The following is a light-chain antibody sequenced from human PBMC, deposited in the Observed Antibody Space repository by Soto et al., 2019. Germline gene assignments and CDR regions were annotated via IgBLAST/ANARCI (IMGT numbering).Light chain of an antibody. CDR2: KGS. CDR3: CSSAGSITSYV. V-gene: IGLV2-23*01. J-gene: IGLJ1*01. Sequence: QSVLTQSASLSGSPGQSITISCTGTNSDVGSYNLVSWHQQHPGKAPKLVIYKGSERPSGVSNRFSGSKSGNTASLTISGLQAEDEAVYYWCSSAGSITSYVFGTETNVTVL. CDR1: NSDVGSYNL.